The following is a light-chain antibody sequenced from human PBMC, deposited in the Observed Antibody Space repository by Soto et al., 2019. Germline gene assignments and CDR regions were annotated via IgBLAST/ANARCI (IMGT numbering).Light chain of an antibody. V-gene: IGKV1-39*01. CDR1: QSISTY. CDR3: QQSYRTPIT. J-gene: IGKJ3*01. CDR2: AAS. Sequence: DIQMTQSPSSLSASVGDRVTITCRASQSISTYLNWYQQKPGKAPKFLIFAASTLESGVPSRFSGSGSGTDFTLTISSLQPEDCATYYCQQSYRTPITFGPGTKVEIK.